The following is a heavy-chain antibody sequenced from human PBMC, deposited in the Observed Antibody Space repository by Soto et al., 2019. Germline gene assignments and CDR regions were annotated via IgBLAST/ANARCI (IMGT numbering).Heavy chain of an antibody. D-gene: IGHD2-2*01. J-gene: IGHJ3*02. CDR1: GFTFSSYG. Sequence: PGGSLRLSCAASGFTFSSYGMHWVRQAPGKGLEWVAVIWYDGSNKYYADSVKGRFTISRDNSKNTLYLQMNSLRAEDTAVYYCARGGYCSSTSCFFSDAFDIWGQGTMVTVS. V-gene: IGHV3-33*01. CDR3: ARGGYCSSTSCFFSDAFDI. CDR2: IWYDGSNK.